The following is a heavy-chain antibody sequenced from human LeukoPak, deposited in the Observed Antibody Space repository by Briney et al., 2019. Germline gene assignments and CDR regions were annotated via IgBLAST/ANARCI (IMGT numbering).Heavy chain of an antibody. CDR3: ARGGSSWSPGPYYMDV. CDR1: GYSISSGYY. D-gene: IGHD6-13*01. CDR2: IYHSGST. Sequence: PSETLPLTCAVSGYSISSGYYWGWVRQPPGKGLEWIGSIYHSGSTYYNPSLKSRVTMSVDTSKNQFSLKLSSVTAADTAVYYCARGGSSWSPGPYYMDVWGKGTTVTVSS. V-gene: IGHV4-38-2*01. J-gene: IGHJ6*03.